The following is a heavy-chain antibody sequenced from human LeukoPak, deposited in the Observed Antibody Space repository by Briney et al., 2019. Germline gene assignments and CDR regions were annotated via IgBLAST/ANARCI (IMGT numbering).Heavy chain of an antibody. D-gene: IGHD4-11*01. J-gene: IGHJ4*02. Sequence: GGSLRLSCAASGFTFSTYEMHWVRQTPGRGLEWVSYISSSGSTIYYADSVKGRFTISRDNAKNSLYLQMNSLRAEDTAVYYCAREGLQYCFDYWGQGTPVTVSS. CDR1: GFTFSTYE. CDR2: ISSSGSTI. V-gene: IGHV3-48*03. CDR3: AREGLQYCFDY.